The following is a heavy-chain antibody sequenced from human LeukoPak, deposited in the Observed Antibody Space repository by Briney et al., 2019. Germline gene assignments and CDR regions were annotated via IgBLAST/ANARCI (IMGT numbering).Heavy chain of an antibody. CDR1: GGSISSGSYY. J-gene: IGHJ6*03. CDR3: ARVDTKGRRNYYYYYMDV. CDR2: IYTSGST. D-gene: IGHD1-26*01. Sequence: PSETLSLTCTVSGGSISSGSYYWSWIRQPAGKGLEWIGRIYTSGSTNHNPSLKSRVTISVDTSKNQFSLKLSSVTAADTAVYYCARVDTKGRRNYYYYYMDVWGKGTTVTVSS. V-gene: IGHV4-61*02.